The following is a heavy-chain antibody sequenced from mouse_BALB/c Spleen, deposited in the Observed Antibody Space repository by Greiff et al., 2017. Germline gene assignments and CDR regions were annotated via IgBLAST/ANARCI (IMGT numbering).Heavy chain of an antibody. D-gene: IGHD1-1*01. CDR2: IWGDGST. J-gene: IGHJ4*01. CDR3: ARDRNYGSYYYAMDY. V-gene: IGHV2-6-7*01. CDR1: GFSLTGYG. Sequence: VQLVESGPGLVAPSQSLSITCTVSGFSLTGYGVNWVRQPPGKGLEWLGMIWGDGSTDYNSALKSRLSISKDNSKSQVFLKMNSLQTDDTARYYCARDRNYGSYYYAMDYWGQGTSVTVSS.